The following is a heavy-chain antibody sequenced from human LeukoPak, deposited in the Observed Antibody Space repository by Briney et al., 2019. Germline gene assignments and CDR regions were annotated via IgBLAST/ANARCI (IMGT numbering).Heavy chain of an antibody. CDR2: IYYSGST. V-gene: IGHV4-39*07. Sequence: SETLSLTCTVSGGSISSSTFYWGWIRQPPGKGLEWIGTIYYSGSTFYNPSLKSRVTISVDTSKNQFSLKLSSVTAADTAVYYCARVLYCGGDCHHFDYWGQGTLVTVSS. CDR1: GGSISSSTFY. CDR3: ARVLYCGGDCHHFDY. J-gene: IGHJ4*02. D-gene: IGHD2-21*02.